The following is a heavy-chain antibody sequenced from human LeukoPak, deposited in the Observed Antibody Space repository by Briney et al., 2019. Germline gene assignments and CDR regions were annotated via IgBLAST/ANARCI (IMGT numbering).Heavy chain of an antibody. D-gene: IGHD4-11*01. V-gene: IGHV3-23*01. Sequence: GGTLRLSCAASGFTFSSYGMSWVRQAPGKGLEWVSAVSSSGGTTYYADSVKGRFTISRDNSKNTLSLQMNSLRAEDTALYYCARVASNYDFDYWGQGTLVSVSS. CDR1: GFTFSSYG. CDR2: VSSSGGTT. J-gene: IGHJ4*02. CDR3: ARVASNYDFDY.